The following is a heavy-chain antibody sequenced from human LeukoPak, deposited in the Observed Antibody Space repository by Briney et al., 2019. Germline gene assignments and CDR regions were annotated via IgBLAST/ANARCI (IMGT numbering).Heavy chain of an antibody. CDR2: IIPIFGTA. CDR1: GGTFSSCA. J-gene: IGHJ4*02. CDR3: ARGGESTAMARFGY. D-gene: IGHD5-18*01. V-gene: IGHV1-69*05. Sequence: SVKVSCKASGGTFSSCAISWVRQAPGQGLEWMGGIIPIFGTANYAQKFQGRVTITTDESTSTAYMELSSLRSEDTAVYYCARGGESTAMARFGYWGQGTLVTVSS.